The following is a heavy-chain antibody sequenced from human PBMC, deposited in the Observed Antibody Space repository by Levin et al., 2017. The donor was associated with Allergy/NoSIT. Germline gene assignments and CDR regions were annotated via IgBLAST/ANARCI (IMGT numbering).Heavy chain of an antibody. V-gene: IGHV4-59*08. J-gene: IGHJ6*03. Sequence: SETLSLTCTVSGGSISSYYWSWIRQPPGKGLEWIGYIYYSGSTNYNPSLKSRVTISVDTSKNQFSLRLSSVTAADTAVYYCARRGEALARTYYYHYMDVWGKGTTVTVSS. CDR2: IYYSGST. CDR1: GGSISSYY. CDR3: ARRGEALARTYYYHYMDV. D-gene: IGHD3-16*01.